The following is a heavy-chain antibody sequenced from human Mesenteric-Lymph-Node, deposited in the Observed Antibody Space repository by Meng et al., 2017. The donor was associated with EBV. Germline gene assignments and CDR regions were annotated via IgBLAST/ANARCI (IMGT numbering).Heavy chain of an antibody. J-gene: IGHJ5*02. CDR3: ARDRLTAMVKGGWIDP. D-gene: IGHD5-18*01. Sequence: QAHLQHQGPGLVKPPQTLSLTCAISGDSVSSNSAAWNWIRQSPSRGLEWLGRTYYRSKWYNDYAVSVKSRITINPDTSKNQFSLQLNSVTPEDTAVYYCARDRLTAMVKGGWIDPWGQGTLVTVSS. CDR1: GDSVSSNSAA. V-gene: IGHV6-1*01. CDR2: TYYRSKWYN.